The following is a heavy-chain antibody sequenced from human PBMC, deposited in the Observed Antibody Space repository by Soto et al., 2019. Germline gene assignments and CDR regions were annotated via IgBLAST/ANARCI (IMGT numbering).Heavy chain of an antibody. D-gene: IGHD2-8*01. V-gene: IGHV3-21*01. CDR2: ISSSATYI. CDR1: GFSFSDYT. Sequence: GGSLRLSCAASGFSFSDYTMIWVRQAPGKGLEWVSSISSSATYIYYADSMKGRFTISRDNAKNSLYLHMNSLRAEDTAVYYCTLYDALFFDFWSQGALVT. J-gene: IGHJ4*02. CDR3: TLYDALFFDF.